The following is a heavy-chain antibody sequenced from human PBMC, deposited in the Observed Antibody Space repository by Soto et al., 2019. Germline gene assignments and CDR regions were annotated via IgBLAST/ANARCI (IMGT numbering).Heavy chain of an antibody. D-gene: IGHD6-19*01. Sequence: EVQLVESGGGLVQPGGSLRLSCVASGFTFDSYAMHWVRQAPGKGLEWVSGISWNSGSIGYEDSVKGRFTISRDNAQNSLYLEMNSLRVEDTAFYYCVKDIHEQWLVSHFEYWGQGALVTVSS. CDR3: VKDIHEQWLVSHFEY. J-gene: IGHJ4*02. CDR2: ISWNSGSI. V-gene: IGHV3-9*01. CDR1: GFTFDSYA.